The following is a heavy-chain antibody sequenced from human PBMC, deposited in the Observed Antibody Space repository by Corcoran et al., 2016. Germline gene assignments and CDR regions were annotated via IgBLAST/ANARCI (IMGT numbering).Heavy chain of an antibody. D-gene: IGHD3-10*02. CDR2: TYYRSKWYN. CDR3: AISLPPGPLSVRGVGAFDI. V-gene: IGHV6-1*01. CDR1: GDSVSSNSAA. Sequence: QVQLQQSGPGLVKPSQTLSLTCAISGDSVSSNSAAWNWIRQSPSRGLEWLGRTYYRSKWYNDYAVSVKSRITINPDTSQNQFSLPLNSVTPEDTAVYYCAISLPPGPLSVRGVGAFDIWGQGTMVTVSS. J-gene: IGHJ3*02.